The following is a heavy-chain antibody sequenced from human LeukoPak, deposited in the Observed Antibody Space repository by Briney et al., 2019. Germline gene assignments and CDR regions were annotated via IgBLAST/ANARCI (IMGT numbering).Heavy chain of an antibody. Sequence: PGGSLRVSCAASGFTFSSYWMSWVRQAPGKGLEWVANIKQDGSEKYYVDSVKGRFTISRDNAKNSLYLQMNSLRAEDTAVYYCARTYCSGGSCYSAYFDYWGQGTLVTVSS. V-gene: IGHV3-7*01. CDR3: ARTYCSGGSCYSAYFDY. CDR2: IKQDGSEK. D-gene: IGHD2-15*01. J-gene: IGHJ4*02. CDR1: GFTFSSYW.